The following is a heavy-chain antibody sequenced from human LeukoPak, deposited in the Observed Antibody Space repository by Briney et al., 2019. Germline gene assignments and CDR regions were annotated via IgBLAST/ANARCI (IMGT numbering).Heavy chain of an antibody. CDR1: GFTVSSNY. V-gene: IGHV3-53*01. D-gene: IGHD3-22*01. CDR2: IYTGGST. CDR3: ARGGTTMIVPTS. J-gene: IGHJ5*02. Sequence: PGGSLRLSCAASGFTVSSNYMTWARQAPVKGLEWVSVIYTGGSTYYADSVKGRFTISRDNSKNTLYLQMNSLRADDTAVYYCARGGTTMIVPTSWGQGTLVTVSS.